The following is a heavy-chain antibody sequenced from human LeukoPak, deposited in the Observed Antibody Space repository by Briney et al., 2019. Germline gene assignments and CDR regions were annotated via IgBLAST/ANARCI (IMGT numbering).Heavy chain of an antibody. J-gene: IGHJ4*02. CDR3: ATSPGTYYNS. V-gene: IGHV1-69-2*01. Sequence: ASVKVSCKASGYTFTDFYIHWVQEAPGRGLELMGRFDPEDGEVFYADIFQGRIVISADTSINTAYLELSNLRSEDTALYCATSPGTYYNSWGQGTLVTVSS. CDR2: FDPEDGEV. CDR1: GYTFTDFY. D-gene: IGHD1-26*01.